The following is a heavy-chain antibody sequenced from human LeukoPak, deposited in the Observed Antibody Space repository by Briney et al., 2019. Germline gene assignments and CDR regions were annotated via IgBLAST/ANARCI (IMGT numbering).Heavy chain of an antibody. CDR3: ARTTSLTASGYGC. Sequence: RASVKVSCKTSGYSFTTYHINWVRQASGQGLEWLGWMNPYTGDRGYAQRFQGRLSITSDTSISTAYMELGSLKSDDTAVYFCARTTSLTASGYGCWGQGTLVTVSS. CDR2: MNPYTGDR. J-gene: IGHJ4*02. V-gene: IGHV1-8*03. D-gene: IGHD2-21*02. CDR1: GYSFTTYH.